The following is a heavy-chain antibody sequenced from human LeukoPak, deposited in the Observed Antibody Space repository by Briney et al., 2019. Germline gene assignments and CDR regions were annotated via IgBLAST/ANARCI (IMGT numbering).Heavy chain of an antibody. CDR2: IYHSGST. D-gene: IGHD3-9*01. V-gene: IGHV4-38-2*01. J-gene: IGHJ4*02. Sequence: SETLSLTXAVSGYSICSGYYWGWIRQPPGKGLEWIGSIYHSGSTYYNPSLKSRVTISVDTSKNQFSLKLSSVTAADTAVYYCARRLRYFDWLYDDYWGRGTLVTVSS. CDR3: ARRLRYFDWLYDDY. CDR1: GYSICSGYY.